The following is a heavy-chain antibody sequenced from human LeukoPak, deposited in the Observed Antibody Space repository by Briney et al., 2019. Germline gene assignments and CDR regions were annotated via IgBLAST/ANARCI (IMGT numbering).Heavy chain of an antibody. CDR1: GFTFNSST. Sequence: PGGSLRLSCAASGFTFNSSTMSWVRQAPGKGLEWVSSITSSGSYIHYANSVKGRFTISRDNSKNSLSLQMNKLTAEDTAVNYCARVNEAVAGTYYWVQGTLVTVSS. V-gene: IGHV3-21*01. CDR3: ARVNEAVAGTYY. J-gene: IGHJ4*02. D-gene: IGHD6-19*01. CDR2: ITSSGSYI.